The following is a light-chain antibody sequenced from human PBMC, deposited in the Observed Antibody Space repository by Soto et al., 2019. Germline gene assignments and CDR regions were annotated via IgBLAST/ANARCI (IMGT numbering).Light chain of an antibody. J-gene: IGKJ5*01. CDR2: DAS. CDR3: QQRSNSPIT. V-gene: IGKV3D-20*02. CDR1: QSVGISY. Sequence: VVLTQSPGTLSLSPGGRATLSCRASQSVGISYIAWYQHKPGQAPRLLIYDASNRATGIPARFSGSGSGTDFTLTISSLEPEDFAVYYCQQRSNSPITFGQGTRLEIK.